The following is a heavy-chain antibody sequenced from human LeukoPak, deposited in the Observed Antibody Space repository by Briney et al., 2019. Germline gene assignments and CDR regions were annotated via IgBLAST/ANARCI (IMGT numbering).Heavy chain of an antibody. V-gene: IGHV3-30*18. CDR2: ISYDGSNK. D-gene: IGHD6-13*01. Sequence: GGSLRLSCAASGFTFSSYGMHWVRQAPGKGLEWVAVISYDGSNKYYADSVKGRFTISRDNSKNTLYLQMNSLRAEDTAVYCCAKERAAAGTSFDYWGQGTLVTVSS. J-gene: IGHJ4*02. CDR1: GFTFSSYG. CDR3: AKERAAAGTSFDY.